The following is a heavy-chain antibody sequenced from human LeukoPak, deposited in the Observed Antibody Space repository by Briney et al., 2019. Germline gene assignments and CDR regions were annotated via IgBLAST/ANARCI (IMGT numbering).Heavy chain of an antibody. CDR2: ISGSSSTI. J-gene: IGHJ1*01. D-gene: IGHD2-15*01. V-gene: IGHV3-48*01. CDR1: GFTFSSYS. CDR3: ARGEYCSGGSCYRKEYFQH. Sequence: PGRSLRLSCAASGFTFSSYSMNWVRQAPGKGLEWVSYISGSSSTIYYADSVKGRFTISRDNAKNSLYLQMNSLRAEDTAVYYCARGEYCSGGSCYRKEYFQHWGQGTLVTVSS.